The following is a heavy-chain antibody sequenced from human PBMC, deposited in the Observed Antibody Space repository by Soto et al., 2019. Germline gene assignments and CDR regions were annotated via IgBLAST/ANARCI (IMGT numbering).Heavy chain of an antibody. V-gene: IGHV3-30*03. CDR3: TPWFVAFDY. D-gene: IGHD3-10*01. J-gene: IGHJ4*02. CDR1: GFTFSSYG. CDR2: ISYDGSNK. Sequence: QVQLVESGGGVVQPGRSLRLSCAASGFTFSSYGMHWVRQAPGKGLEWVAVISYDGSNKYYADSVKGRFTISRDNSKNTLYLQMNRLRAEDTALYYCTPWFVAFDYWGQGTLVTLSS.